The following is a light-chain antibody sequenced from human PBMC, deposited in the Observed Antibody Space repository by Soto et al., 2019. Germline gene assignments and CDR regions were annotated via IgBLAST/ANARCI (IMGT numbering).Light chain of an antibody. CDR1: QGISLS. Sequence: IQLTQSPTSLSASVGDRVTITCRASQGISLSLAWYQQRPGNSPRLLIYDASALGSGVPSRFSGHASGTEFTLSISSLHPEDFATYFCQQYESYPIPFGQGTRLEI. V-gene: IGKV1-13*02. CDR3: QQYESYPIP. J-gene: IGKJ5*01. CDR2: DAS.